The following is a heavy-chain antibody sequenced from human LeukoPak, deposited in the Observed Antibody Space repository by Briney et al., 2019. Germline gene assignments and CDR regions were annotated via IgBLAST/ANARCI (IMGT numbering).Heavy chain of an antibody. CDR3: ASGYGDYTGYYFDY. Sequence: GRSLRLSCAASGFTFSSYGMHWVRQAPGKGLEWVAVIWYDGSNKYYADSVKGRFTISRGNSKNTLYLQMNSLRAEDTAVYYCASGYGDYTGYYFDYWGQGTLVTVSS. CDR2: IWYDGSNK. D-gene: IGHD4-17*01. V-gene: IGHV3-33*01. CDR1: GFTFSSYG. J-gene: IGHJ4*02.